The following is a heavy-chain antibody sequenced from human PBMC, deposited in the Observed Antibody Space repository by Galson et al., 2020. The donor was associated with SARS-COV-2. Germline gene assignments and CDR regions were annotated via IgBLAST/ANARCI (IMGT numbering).Heavy chain of an antibody. D-gene: IGHD3-9*01. V-gene: IGHV4-39*01. Sequence: SETLSLTCTVYGGSLSSSSYYCGWIRQPPGEGREWIGSTYYSESNYYNPSLTSRVTMSVDTSKNQFSLKLSSVTAADTAVYYCARQILTGYYSFYYFDYWGQGTLVTVSS. J-gene: IGHJ4*02. CDR1: GGSLSSSSYY. CDR3: ARQILTGYYSFYYFDY. CDR2: TYYSESN.